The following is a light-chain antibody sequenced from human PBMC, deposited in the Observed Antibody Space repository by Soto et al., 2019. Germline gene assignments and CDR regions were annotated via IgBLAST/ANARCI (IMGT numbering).Light chain of an antibody. CDR3: QQRSNWPPIT. V-gene: IGKV3-11*01. Sequence: EFVLTQSPATLSLSPGDRATLSCRASQSVSSYLAWYQQKPGQAPRLLIYDTSNRATGVPARFSGSGSGTDFTLTISSLEHEDFAVYYCQQRSNWPPITFGQGTRLEIK. CDR2: DTS. CDR1: QSVSSY. J-gene: IGKJ5*01.